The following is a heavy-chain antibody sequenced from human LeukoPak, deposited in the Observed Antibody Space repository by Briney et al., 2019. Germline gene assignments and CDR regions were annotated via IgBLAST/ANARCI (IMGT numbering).Heavy chain of an antibody. V-gene: IGHV1-18*01. J-gene: IGHJ3*02. CDR2: ISAYNGNT. CDR1: GYTFTSYG. D-gene: IGHD1-1*01. Sequence: PRASVKVSCKASGYTFTSYGISWVRQAPGQGLEWMGWISAYNGNTNYAQKLQGRVTMTTDTSTSTAYMELRSLRSDDTAVYYCARATPGYNWNDRDIWGQGTMVTVSS. CDR3: ARATPGYNWNDRDI.